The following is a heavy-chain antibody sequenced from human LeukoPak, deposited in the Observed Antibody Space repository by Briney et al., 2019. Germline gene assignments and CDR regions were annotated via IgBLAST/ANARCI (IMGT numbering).Heavy chain of an antibody. D-gene: IGHD3-10*01. CDR3: ARGHLWVRGVNVAD. J-gene: IGHJ4*02. CDR1: GGTFSSYA. V-gene: IGHV1-69*13. Sequence: SVKVSCRASGGTFSSYAISWVRQAPGQGLEWMGGIIPIFGTANYAQKFQGRVTITADEFTSTAYMELSSLRSEDTAVYYCARGHLWVRGVNVADWGQGTLVTVSS. CDR2: IIPIFGTA.